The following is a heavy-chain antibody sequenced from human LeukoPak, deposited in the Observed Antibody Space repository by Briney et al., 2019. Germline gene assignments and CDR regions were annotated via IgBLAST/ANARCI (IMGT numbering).Heavy chain of an antibody. V-gene: IGHV3-74*01. D-gene: IGHD3-10*01. Sequence: GGSLRLSCAASGFTFSSHWVHWVRQAPGKGLVWVSRINSDGSSTSYADSVKGRFTMSRDNAKNTLYLQMNSLRAEDTAVYYCARGPPYGSGSYYPGDYWGQGTLVTVSS. CDR1: GFTFSSHW. CDR3: ARGPPYGSGSYYPGDY. J-gene: IGHJ4*02. CDR2: INSDGSST.